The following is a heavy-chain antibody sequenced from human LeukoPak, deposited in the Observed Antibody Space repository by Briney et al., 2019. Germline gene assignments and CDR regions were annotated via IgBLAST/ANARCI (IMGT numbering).Heavy chain of an antibody. CDR2: IKQDGSEK. Sequence: GGSLRLSCAASGFTFISYWMSWVRQAPGKGLEWVANIKQDGSEKSYVDSVKGRFTISRDNAKNSLYLQMNSLRAEDTAVYYCAKAMYSSSWYHYYYYMDVWGKGTTVTISS. D-gene: IGHD6-13*01. CDR1: GFTFISYW. V-gene: IGHV3-7*01. J-gene: IGHJ6*03. CDR3: AKAMYSSSWYHYYYYMDV.